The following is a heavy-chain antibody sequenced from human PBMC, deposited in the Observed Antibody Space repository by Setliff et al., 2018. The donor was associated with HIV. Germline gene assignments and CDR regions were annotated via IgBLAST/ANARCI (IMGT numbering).Heavy chain of an antibody. V-gene: IGHV1-18*01. D-gene: IGHD3-22*01. CDR2: ISGYNGHT. CDR1: GYTFSSFA. CDR3: ARVGPFEFDSSGYAEF. J-gene: IGHJ4*02. Sequence: ASVKVSCKASGYTFSSFAMSWVRQAPGQGLEWVAWISGYNGHTNYAQRFQGRVTVTTDTSTSTPYMELRSLRSDDTAVYFCARVGPFEFDSSGYAEFWGQGTPVTVAS.